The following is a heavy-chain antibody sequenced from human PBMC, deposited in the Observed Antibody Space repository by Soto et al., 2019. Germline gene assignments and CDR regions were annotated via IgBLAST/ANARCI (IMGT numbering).Heavy chain of an antibody. CDR2: ISWDGGST. CDR3: AKDGCGSYGDAFDI. V-gene: IGHV3-43*01. CDR1: GFTFDDYT. J-gene: IGHJ3*02. D-gene: IGHD1-26*01. Sequence: PGGSLRLSCAASGFTFDDYTMHWVRQAPGKGLEWVSLISWDGGSTYYADSVKGRFTISRDNSKNSLYLQMNSLRTEDTALYYCAKDGCGSYGDAFDIWGKGTMVTVSS.